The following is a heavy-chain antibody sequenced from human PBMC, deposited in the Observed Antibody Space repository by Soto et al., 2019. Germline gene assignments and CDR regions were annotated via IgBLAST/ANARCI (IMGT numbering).Heavy chain of an antibody. V-gene: IGHV4-39*01. J-gene: IGHJ4*02. CDR3: GGQEAPRGWYFDY. CDR1: GGSISSSSYY. CDR2: VYYSGST. Sequence: QLQLQESGPGLVKPSETLSLTCTVAGGSISSSSYYWGWIRQPPGGGVEWIGMVYYSGSTYSNPTLKSPVTHPKEKSKDHVVSKLSQVAGRDPAVYYCGGQEAPRGWYFDYWGQGTLVTVSS. D-gene: IGHD6-19*01.